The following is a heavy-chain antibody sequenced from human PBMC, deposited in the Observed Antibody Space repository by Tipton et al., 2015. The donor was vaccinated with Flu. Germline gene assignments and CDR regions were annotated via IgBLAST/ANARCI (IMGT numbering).Heavy chain of an antibody. CDR2: VNAGNGNT. CDR3: AGPGGGFGEFSLSFDS. Sequence: QLVQSGAEVKKPGASVKVSCKASGFTFTSYAMHWVRQAPGQRLEWMGWVNAGNGNTKYSQKFQGRVTITRDTSDGTAYMELSSVISEATAVYSCAGPGGGFGEFSLSFDSWGQGTLVTFSS. CDR1: GFTFTSYA. D-gene: IGHD3-10*01. J-gene: IGHJ4*02. V-gene: IGHV1-3*01.